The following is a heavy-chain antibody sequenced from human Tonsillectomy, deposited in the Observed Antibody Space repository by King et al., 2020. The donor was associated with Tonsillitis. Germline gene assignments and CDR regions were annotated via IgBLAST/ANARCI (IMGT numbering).Heavy chain of an antibody. CDR3: ARTTIFGVVIIDPFDI. CDR2: IYWDDDK. Sequence: TLKESGPTLVKPTQTLTLTCTFSEFSLSTSGVGVGWIRQPPGKALEWLALIYWDDDKRYIPSLKNRLTITKDTFKNQVVLTMTNMDPVDTATYYCARTTIFGVVIIDPFDIWGQGTMVTVSS. CDR1: EFSLSTSGVG. D-gene: IGHD3-3*01. V-gene: IGHV2-5*02. J-gene: IGHJ3*02.